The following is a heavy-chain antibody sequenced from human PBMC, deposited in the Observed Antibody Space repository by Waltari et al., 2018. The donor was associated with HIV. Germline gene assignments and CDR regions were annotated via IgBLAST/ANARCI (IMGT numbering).Heavy chain of an antibody. V-gene: IGHV1-8*01. CDR3: ARGNWWSVVY. CDR2: MNPNRGNT. CDR1: GYTFTSYD. J-gene: IGHJ4*02. D-gene: IGHD2-8*02. Sequence: QVQLVQSGAEVKKPGDSVKVSCKASGYTFTSYDINWVRQATGQGLEWMGWMNPNRGNTGYARKFQGIVTMTRNTSISTAYMELSSLRSEDTAVYYCARGNWWSVVYWGQGTLVTVAS.